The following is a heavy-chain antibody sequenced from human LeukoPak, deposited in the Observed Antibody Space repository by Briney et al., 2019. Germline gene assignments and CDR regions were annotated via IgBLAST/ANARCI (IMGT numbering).Heavy chain of an antibody. J-gene: IGHJ4*02. CDR2: INPSGGST. CDR1: GYTFTSYY. V-gene: IGHV1-46*01. CDR3: ATTDYGEGAFDY. Sequence: GASVKVSCKASGYTFTSYYMHWVRQAPGQGLEWMGIINPSGGSTSYAQKFQGRVTMTRDTSTSTVYMEPSSLRSEDTAVYYCATTDYGEGAFDYWGQGTLVTVSS. D-gene: IGHD4-17*01.